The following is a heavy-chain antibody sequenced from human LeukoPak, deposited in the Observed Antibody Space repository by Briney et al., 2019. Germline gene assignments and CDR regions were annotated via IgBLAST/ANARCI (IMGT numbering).Heavy chain of an antibody. J-gene: IGHJ3*02. V-gene: IGHV1-69*06. D-gene: IGHD3-22*01. Sequence: ASVKVSCKASGGTFSSYAISWVRQAPGQGLEWMGGIIPIFGTANYAQKFQGRVTITADKSTSTAYMELSSLRSEDTAVYYCAKKWSGDYDSSDVNDAFDIWGQGTMVTVSS. CDR2: IIPIFGTA. CDR3: AKKWSGDYDSSDVNDAFDI. CDR1: GGTFSSYA.